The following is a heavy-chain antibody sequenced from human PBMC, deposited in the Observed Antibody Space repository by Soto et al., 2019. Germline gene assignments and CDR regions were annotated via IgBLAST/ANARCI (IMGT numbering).Heavy chain of an antibody. J-gene: IGHJ6*02. D-gene: IGHD6-13*01. CDR1: GFTVSSNY. CDR3: ARDRYSKSDYKYGMDV. V-gene: IGHV3-53*01. CDR2: IYSDGTT. Sequence: PGGSLRLSCAASGFTVSSNYMTWVRQAPGKGLGWVSVIYSDGTTYYADSVKGRFTISRDNSKNTLYLQMNSLRAEDTAVYYCARDRYSKSDYKYGMDVWGQGTTVTVSS.